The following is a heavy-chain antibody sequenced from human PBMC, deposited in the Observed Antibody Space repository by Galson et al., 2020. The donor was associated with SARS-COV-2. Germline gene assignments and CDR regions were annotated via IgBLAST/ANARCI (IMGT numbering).Heavy chain of an antibody. CDR3: AAGYSSRWYNY. V-gene: IGHV4-59*01. CDR1: GGSISSFY. J-gene: IGHJ4*02. D-gene: IGHD6-13*01. Sequence: ASETLSLTCTVSGGSISSFYWSWIRQSPGKGLEWIGYIYYSGSTNYNPSLKSRGTISVDTSKNQFSLKLSSVTTADTAVYYCAAGYSSRWYNYWGQGTLVTVSS. CDR2: IYYSGST.